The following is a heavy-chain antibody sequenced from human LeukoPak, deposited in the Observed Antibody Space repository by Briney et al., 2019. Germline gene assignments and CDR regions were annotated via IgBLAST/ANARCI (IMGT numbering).Heavy chain of an antibody. J-gene: IGHJ1*01. CDR3: ARGDYYYDSSGYAYFQH. D-gene: IGHD3-22*01. V-gene: IGHV4-34*01. Sequence: SETLSLTCAVYGGSFSGYYWSWIRQPPGKGLEWIGEINHSGSTNYNPSLKSRVTISVDTSKNQFSLKLSSVTAADTAVYYCARGDYYYDSSGYAYFQHWGQGTLVTVSS. CDR1: GGSFSGYY. CDR2: INHSGST.